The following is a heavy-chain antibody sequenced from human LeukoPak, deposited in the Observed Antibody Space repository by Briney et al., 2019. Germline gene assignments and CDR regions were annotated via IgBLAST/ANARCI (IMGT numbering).Heavy chain of an antibody. Sequence: SETLSLTCTVSGGSISSYYWSWIRQPPGKGLEWIGYIHYSGSTNYNPSLKSRVTISVDTSKNQFSLKLSSVTAADTAVYYCARVWYGKTDYWGQGTLVTVSS. D-gene: IGHD3-16*01. CDR3: ARVWYGKTDY. V-gene: IGHV4-59*08. J-gene: IGHJ4*02. CDR2: IHYSGST. CDR1: GGSISSYY.